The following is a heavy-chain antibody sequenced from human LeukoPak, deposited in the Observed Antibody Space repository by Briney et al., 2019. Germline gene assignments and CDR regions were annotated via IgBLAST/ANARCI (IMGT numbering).Heavy chain of an antibody. Sequence: ASVKASCKASGYTFTGYYMHWVRQAPGQGLEWMGWINPNSGGTNYAQKFQGRVTMTRDTSISTAYMELSRLRSDDTAVYYCAGVGCSGGSCYSMAWFDPWGQGTLVTVSS. J-gene: IGHJ5*02. D-gene: IGHD2-15*01. CDR1: GYTFTGYY. CDR2: INPNSGGT. CDR3: AGVGCSGGSCYSMAWFDP. V-gene: IGHV1-2*02.